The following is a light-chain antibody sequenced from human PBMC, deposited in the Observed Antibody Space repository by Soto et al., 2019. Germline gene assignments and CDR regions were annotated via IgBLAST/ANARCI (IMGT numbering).Light chain of an antibody. CDR1: SSDVGGYNY. CDR2: EVS. CDR3: SSYTTNTTLE. Sequence: QSALTQPRSVSGSPGQSVTISCTGTSSDVGGYNYVSWYQQHPGKAPKLTIYEVSNRPSGVSNRFSGSKSGNTASLTISGLQAEDEAEYYCSSYTTNTTLEFGGGTKLTVL. J-gene: IGLJ3*02. V-gene: IGLV2-14*01.